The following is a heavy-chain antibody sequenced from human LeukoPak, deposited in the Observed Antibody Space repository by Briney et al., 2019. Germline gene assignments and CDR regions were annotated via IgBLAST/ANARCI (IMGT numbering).Heavy chain of an antibody. CDR1: GFIFSNYG. V-gene: IGHV3-33*01. J-gene: IGHJ4*02. CDR2: IWNDGSET. CDR3: ARDMGRAWYGPPDY. D-gene: IGHD6-13*01. Sequence: PGGSLRLSCAASGFIFSNYGMHWVRQAPGKRLEWVAVIWNDGSETFHADSVKGRFRIARDNSKNTLYLQMNGLRAEDTAVYFCARDMGRAWYGPPDYWGQGTLVTVSS.